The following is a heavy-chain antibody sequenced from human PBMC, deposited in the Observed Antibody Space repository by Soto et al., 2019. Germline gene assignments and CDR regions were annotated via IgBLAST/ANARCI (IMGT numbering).Heavy chain of an antibody. J-gene: IGHJ4*02. CDR1: GFTFDAYA. V-gene: IGHV3-9*01. CDR2: ITWNSDRV. CDR3: AKGLSRAAIDY. D-gene: IGHD6-13*01. Sequence: EVQLVESGGGLVQPGRSLRLSCTASGFTFDAYALHWVRQAPGKGLEWVSGITWNSDRVDYADSVKGRFTVSRDNTRNSLYLQMNSLRPEDTASYFCAKGLSRAAIDYWGQGTLVTVSS.